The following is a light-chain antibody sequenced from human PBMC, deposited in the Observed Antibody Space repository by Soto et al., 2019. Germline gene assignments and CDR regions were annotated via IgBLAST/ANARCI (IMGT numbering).Light chain of an antibody. J-gene: IGKJ4*01. CDR2: GAS. Sequence: ERVMTQSPATLSVSPGERATLSCRASQGVGSNLAWYQQKPGQAPRLLIFGASSRATGVPARYSGSGSGTEFTLTINSLEPEDIATYYCQQYDFGGGTKVEIK. V-gene: IGKV3-15*01. CDR3: QQYD. CDR1: QGVGSN.